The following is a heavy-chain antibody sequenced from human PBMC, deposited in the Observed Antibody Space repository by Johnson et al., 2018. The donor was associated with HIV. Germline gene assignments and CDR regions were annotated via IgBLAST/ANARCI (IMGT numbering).Heavy chain of an antibody. CDR2: IYSGGST. Sequence: VQLVETGGGLIQPGGSLRLSCAASGFTVSSNYMNWVRQAPGKGLEWVSVIYSGGSTYYADSVKGRFTISRDNSKNTLYLQMNRLRAEDTAVYYCAREGYSGSPNGRGAFDIWGQGTMVTVSS. V-gene: IGHV3-53*02. CDR3: AREGYSGSPNGRGAFDI. CDR1: GFTVSSNY. J-gene: IGHJ3*02. D-gene: IGHD1-26*01.